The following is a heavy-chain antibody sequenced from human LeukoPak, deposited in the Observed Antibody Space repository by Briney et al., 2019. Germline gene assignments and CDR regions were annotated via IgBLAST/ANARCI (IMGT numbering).Heavy chain of an antibody. Sequence: SETLSLTCAVYGGSFSGYYWSWIRQPPGKGLEWIGEINHSGSTNYIPSLKSRVTISVDTSKNQFSLKLSSVTAADTAVYYCARGRNYYYGSGSYEFDYWGQGTLVTVSS. V-gene: IGHV4-34*01. CDR1: GGSFSGYY. CDR2: INHSGST. J-gene: IGHJ4*02. D-gene: IGHD3-10*01. CDR3: ARGRNYYYGSGSYEFDY.